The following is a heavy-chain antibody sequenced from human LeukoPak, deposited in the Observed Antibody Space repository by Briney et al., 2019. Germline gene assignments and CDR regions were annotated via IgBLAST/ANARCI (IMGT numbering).Heavy chain of an antibody. V-gene: IGHV1-2*02. Sequence: ASVKVSCKASGYTFTGYYMHWVRQAPGRGLEWMGWINPNSGGTNYAQKFQGRVTMTRDTSISTAYMELSRLRSDDTAVYYCARRTSTGYSSGWTFDYWGQGTLVTVSS. CDR2: INPNSGGT. CDR3: ARRTSTGYSSGWTFDY. CDR1: GYTFTGYY. J-gene: IGHJ4*02. D-gene: IGHD6-19*01.